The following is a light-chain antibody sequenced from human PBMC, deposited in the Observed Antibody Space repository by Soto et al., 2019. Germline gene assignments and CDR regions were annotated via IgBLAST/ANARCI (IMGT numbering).Light chain of an antibody. J-gene: IGKJ1*01. Sequence: EMVFTEAPGTLSLSPGERATLSLRASQSVRNSLLAWYQQKPGQPPRLLIYDASTRATATPERFSGSGSGTDFTLTISRLEPEDFAVYYCHQYDTIVQTFGQGTKVDIK. CDR3: HQYDTIVQT. V-gene: IGKV3-20*01. CDR2: DAS. CDR1: QSVRNSL.